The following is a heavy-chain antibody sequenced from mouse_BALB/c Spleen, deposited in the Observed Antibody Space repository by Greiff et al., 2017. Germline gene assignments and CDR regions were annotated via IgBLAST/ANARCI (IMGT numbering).Heavy chain of an antibody. V-gene: IGHV2-9*02. CDR3: ARADDGYFYFDY. Sequence: QVQLQQSGPGLVQPSQSLSITCTVSGFSLTSYGVHWVRQPPGKGLEWLGVIWAGGSTTYNSALMSRLSISKDNSKSQVFLKMNSLQTDDTAMYYCARADDGYFYFDYWGQGTTLTVSS. D-gene: IGHD2-3*01. CDR1: GFSLTSYG. CDR2: IWAGGST. J-gene: IGHJ2*01.